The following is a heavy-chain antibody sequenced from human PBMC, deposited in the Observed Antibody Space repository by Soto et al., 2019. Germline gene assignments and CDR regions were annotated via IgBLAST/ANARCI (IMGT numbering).Heavy chain of an antibody. D-gene: IGHD3-3*02. CDR3: ARSHLIRSPSRLSSYFDY. V-gene: IGHV4-39*01. CDR2: IYYSGST. Sequence: PSEILSLTCTVSGGSISTTSYYWGWIRQPPGTGLEWIGSIYYSGSTYYNPSLKSRITISVDTSKTQFSLKLSSVTAADTAVYYCARSHLIRSPSRLSSYFDYWGQGTLVTVSS. J-gene: IGHJ4*02. CDR1: GGSISTTSYY.